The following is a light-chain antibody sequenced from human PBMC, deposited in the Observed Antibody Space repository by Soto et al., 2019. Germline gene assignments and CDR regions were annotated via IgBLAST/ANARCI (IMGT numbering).Light chain of an antibody. Sequence: EIVLTQSPATLSLSPGEGVTLSCRASQTVSRSLDWYQQKPGQAPRLLIYDASNRATGSPARFSGSGSGTDFTLTISSLQPEDVATYYCQKYNSAPWTFGQGTKVDIK. CDR1: QTVSRS. J-gene: IGKJ1*01. V-gene: IGKV3-11*01. CDR3: QKYNSAPWT. CDR2: DAS.